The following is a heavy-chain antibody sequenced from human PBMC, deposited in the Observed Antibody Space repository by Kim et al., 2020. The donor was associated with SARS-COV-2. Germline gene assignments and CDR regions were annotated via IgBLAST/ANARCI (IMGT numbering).Heavy chain of an antibody. CDR1: GDSINDYY. Sequence: SETLSLTCTVSGDSINDYYWSWIRQPAGKGLEWIGRIYPSGLTNYHPSLKSRVTMSIDPSTNQFSLKLRSVTAADTAVYYCAREDVSTGYYQSDTWGQG. V-gene: IGHV4-4*07. CDR2: IYPSGLT. J-gene: IGHJ5*02. CDR3: AREDVSTGYYQSDT. D-gene: IGHD3-9*01.